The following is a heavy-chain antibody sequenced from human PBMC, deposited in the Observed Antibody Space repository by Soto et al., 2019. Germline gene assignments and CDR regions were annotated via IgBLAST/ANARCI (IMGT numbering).Heavy chain of an antibody. CDR3: ASDAGFGYGRHMDV. CDR2: IWYDGSNK. V-gene: IGHV3-33*01. CDR1: GFTFSSYG. Sequence: QVQLVESGGGVVQPGRSLRLSCTASGFTFSSYGMHWVRQAPGKGLEWVAVIWYDGSNKYYADSVKGRFTISRDNSKNTLYVQITSLRAEDTAVYYCASDAGFGYGRHMDVWGKGTTVTVSS. D-gene: IGHD5-12*01. J-gene: IGHJ6*03.